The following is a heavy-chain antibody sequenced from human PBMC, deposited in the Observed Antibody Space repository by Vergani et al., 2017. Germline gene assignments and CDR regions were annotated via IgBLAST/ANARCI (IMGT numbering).Heavy chain of an antibody. D-gene: IGHD2-15*01. CDR1: GSTFSSYA. V-gene: IGHV3-23*01. CDR2: ISGSGGST. Sequence: EVQLLESGGGLVQPGGSLRLSCAASGSTFSSYAMSGVRQAPGKGLGWVSAISGSGGSTYYADSVKGRFTISRDNSKNTLYLQMNSLRAEDTAVYYCAKARGSSTYYFDYWGQGTLVTVSS. J-gene: IGHJ4*02. CDR3: AKARGSSTYYFDY.